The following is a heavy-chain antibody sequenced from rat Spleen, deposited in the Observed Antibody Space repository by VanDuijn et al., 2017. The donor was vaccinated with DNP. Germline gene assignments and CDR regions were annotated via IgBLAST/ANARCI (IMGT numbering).Heavy chain of an antibody. V-gene: IGHV5-29*01. CDR3: ARHEATEGIDFDY. CDR1: GFTFSDYY. CDR2: IIYDGGRT. D-gene: IGHD1-11*01. J-gene: IGHJ2*01. Sequence: EVLLVESDGGLVQPGRSLKLSCAVSGFTFSDYYMAWVRQAPTKGLEWVTTIIYDGGRTYYRDSVNGRFTISRDNAKSTLYLQMDSLRSEDTATYYCARHEATEGIDFDYWGQGVMVTVSS.